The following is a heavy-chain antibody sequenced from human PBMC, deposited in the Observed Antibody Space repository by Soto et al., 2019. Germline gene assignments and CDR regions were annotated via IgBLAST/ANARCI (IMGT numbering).Heavy chain of an antibody. D-gene: IGHD4-17*01. J-gene: IGHJ6*02. CDR2: MSSSGWRT. V-gene: IGHV3-23*01. CDR1: GFTFKNYA. Sequence: LRLSSASSGFTFKNYAISWVRQAPGKGLERVSGMSSSGWRTYYADSVKGRFTISRDNSKNTLSLQMNSLRAEDTALYCCAKDLTGDYVGGFEMWGQGTKVTVSS. CDR3: AKDLTGDYVGGFEM.